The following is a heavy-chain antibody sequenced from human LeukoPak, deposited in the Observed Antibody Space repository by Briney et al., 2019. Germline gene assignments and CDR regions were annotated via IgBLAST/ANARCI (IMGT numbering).Heavy chain of an antibody. J-gene: IGHJ6*02. Sequence: SETLSLTCAVYGGSFSGYYWSWIRQPPGKGLEWIGEINHSGSTNYNPSLKSRVTISVDTSKNQFSLKLSSVTAADTAVYYCARVNIVVVPAATGGEDYYYYGMAVWGQGTTVTVSS. V-gene: IGHV4-34*01. D-gene: IGHD2-2*01. CDR1: GGSFSGYY. CDR2: INHSGST. CDR3: ARVNIVVVPAATGGEDYYYYGMAV.